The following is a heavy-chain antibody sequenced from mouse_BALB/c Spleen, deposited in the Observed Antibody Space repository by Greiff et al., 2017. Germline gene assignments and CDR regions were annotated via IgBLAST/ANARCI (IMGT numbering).Heavy chain of an antibody. J-gene: IGHJ2*01. Sequence: VQLKESGPGLVAPSQSLSITCTVSGFSLTSYGVHWVRQPPGKGLEWLGVIWAGGSTNYNSALMSRMSISKDNSKSQVFLKMNSLQTDDTARYYCARGGTGLYFDYWGQGTTLTVSS. CDR1: GFSLTSYG. CDR3: ARGGTGLYFDY. V-gene: IGHV2-9*02. CDR2: IWAGGST. D-gene: IGHD3-1*01.